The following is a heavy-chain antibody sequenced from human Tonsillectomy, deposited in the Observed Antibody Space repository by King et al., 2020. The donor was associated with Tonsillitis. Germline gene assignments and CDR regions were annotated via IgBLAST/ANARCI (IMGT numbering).Heavy chain of an antibody. CDR1: GGSISTYY. CDR2: IYTSGSN. D-gene: IGHD3-10*01. Sequence: VQLQESGPGLVKPSETLSLTCTVSGGSISTYYWSWIRQPAGKGLEWIGRIYTSGSNNYNPSLKSRVTMSVDTSKNQFSLKLSSVTAADTAVYYCARGSATLVRGLIVHYGMDVWGQGTTVTVSS. J-gene: IGHJ6*02. V-gene: IGHV4-4*07. CDR3: ARGSATLVRGLIVHYGMDV.